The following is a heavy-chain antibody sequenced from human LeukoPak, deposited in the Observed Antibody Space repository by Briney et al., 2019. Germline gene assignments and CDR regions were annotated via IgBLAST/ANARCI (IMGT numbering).Heavy chain of an antibody. CDR2: INPSGGST. Sequence: GESLKISCKGSGYSFTSYYMHWVRQAPGQGLEWMGIINPSGGSTSYAQKFQGRVTMTRDTSTSTVYMELSSLRSEDTAVYYCATSITMVRGVIPDYWGQGTLVTVSS. V-gene: IGHV1-46*01. J-gene: IGHJ4*02. D-gene: IGHD3-10*01. CDR1: GYSFTSYY. CDR3: ATSITMVRGVIPDY.